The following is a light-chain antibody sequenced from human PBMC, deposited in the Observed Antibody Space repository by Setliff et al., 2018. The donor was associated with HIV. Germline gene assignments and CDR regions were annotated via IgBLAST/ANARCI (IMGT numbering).Light chain of an antibody. CDR2: AAS. J-gene: IGKJ1*01. V-gene: IGKV3-20*01. Sequence: EIVLTQSPGTLSLSPGERATRSCRASQSVSSSYLAWYQQKPGLAPRLLIYAASSRATGIPDRFSGSGSGTDFTLTISRLEPEDFAVYYCQQYGSSRTVGQGTKVDIK. CDR1: QSVSSSY. CDR3: QQYGSSRT.